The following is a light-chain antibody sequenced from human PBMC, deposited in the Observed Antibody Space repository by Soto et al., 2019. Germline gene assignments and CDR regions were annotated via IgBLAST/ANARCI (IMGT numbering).Light chain of an antibody. V-gene: IGKV3-15*01. CDR1: QSVSSN. CDR2: GAS. CDR3: PQSNNSPPYT. J-gene: IGKJ2*01. Sequence: EIVMTQSPATLSVSPGERATLSCRASQSVSSNLAWYQQKPGQAPRLLIYGASTRATGIPARFSGSGSGTEFSLTISSLRSPLFAVYDCPQSNNSPPYTFGQGTNLEIK.